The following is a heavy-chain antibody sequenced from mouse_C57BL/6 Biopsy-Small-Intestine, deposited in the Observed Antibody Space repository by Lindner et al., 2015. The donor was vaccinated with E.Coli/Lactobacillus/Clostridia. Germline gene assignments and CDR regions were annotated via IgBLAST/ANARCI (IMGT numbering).Heavy chain of an antibody. D-gene: IGHD1-2*01. CDR2: IYIGNGYT. CDR3: AKSLGGNFDY. J-gene: IGHJ2*01. Sequence: VQLQESGAELVRPGSSVKMSCKTSGYTFTSYGINWVKQRPGQGLEWIGYIYIGNGYTEYNEKFKGKATLTADKSSSTAYMELRSLTSEDSAVYFCAKSLGGNFDYWGQGTTLTVSS. CDR1: GYTFTSYG. V-gene: IGHV1-58*01.